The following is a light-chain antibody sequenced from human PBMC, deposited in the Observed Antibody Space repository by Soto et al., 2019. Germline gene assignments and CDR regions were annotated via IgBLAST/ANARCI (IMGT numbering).Light chain of an antibody. V-gene: IGKV3-20*01. Sequence: EIVLTQSPGTLSLSPGERATLSCRASQSVSSSYFAWYQQKPGQAPRLLIYGASSRATGIPDRFSGSGSGTDFTLTTSRLEPEDFAVYYCQQYGSSPTWTFGQGTKVEIK. CDR2: GAS. CDR3: QQYGSSPTWT. CDR1: QSVSSSY. J-gene: IGKJ1*01.